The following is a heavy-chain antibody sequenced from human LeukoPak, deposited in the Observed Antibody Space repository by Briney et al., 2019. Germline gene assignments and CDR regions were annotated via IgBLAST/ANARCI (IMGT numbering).Heavy chain of an antibody. CDR2: ISAYNGNT. J-gene: IGHJ4*02. CDR1: GYTFTSYG. D-gene: IGHD1-26*01. CDR3: ARGLLISGSYLVKHGGDYFDY. Sequence: GASVKVSCKASGYTFTSYGISWVRQAPGQGLEWMGWISAYNGNTNYAQKLQGRVTMTTDTSTSTAYMELRSLRSDDTAVYYCARGLLISGSYLVKHGGDYFDYWGQGTLVTVSS. V-gene: IGHV1-18*01.